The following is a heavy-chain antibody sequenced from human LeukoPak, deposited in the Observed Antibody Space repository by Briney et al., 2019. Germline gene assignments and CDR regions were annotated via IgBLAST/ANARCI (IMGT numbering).Heavy chain of an antibody. V-gene: IGHV3-30*03. J-gene: IGHJ4*02. CDR3: ARGGPGTTLDC. CDR1: GFAFSIYG. D-gene: IGHD1-14*01. Sequence: PGGSLRLSCAASGFAFSIYGIHWVRQAPGKGLKWVAFISHDGSKKYYADSVKGRFTISRDNSENTMYLQMSSLRAEDTAVYYCARGGPGTTLDCWGRGTLATVSS. CDR2: ISHDGSKK.